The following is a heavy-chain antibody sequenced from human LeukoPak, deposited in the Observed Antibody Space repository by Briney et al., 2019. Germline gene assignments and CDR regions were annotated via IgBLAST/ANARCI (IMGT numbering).Heavy chain of an antibody. J-gene: IGHJ3*02. CDR3: ATQNYDFWSGPVGDAFDI. CDR1: GYSFTSYW. V-gene: IGHV5-51*01. Sequence: GESLKISCKGSGYSFTSYWIGWVRQMPGKGLEWMGIIYPGDSDTRYSSSFQGQVTISADKSISTAYLQWSSLKASDTAMYYCATQNYDFWSGPVGDAFDIWGQGTMVTVSS. D-gene: IGHD3-3*01. CDR2: IYPGDSDT.